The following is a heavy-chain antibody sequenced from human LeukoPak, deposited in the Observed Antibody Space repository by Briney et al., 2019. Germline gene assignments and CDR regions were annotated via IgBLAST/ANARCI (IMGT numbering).Heavy chain of an antibody. CDR1: GFTFSSYA. J-gene: IGHJ3*02. Sequence: PGGSLRLSCAASGFTFSSYAMHWVRQAPGKGLEWVAVISYDGSNKYYADSVKGRFTISRDNSKNTLYLQMNSLRAEDTAVYYCARDAGSGKKAFDIWGRGTMVTVSS. CDR2: ISYDGSNK. V-gene: IGHV3-30-3*01. D-gene: IGHD3-10*01. CDR3: ARDAGSGKKAFDI.